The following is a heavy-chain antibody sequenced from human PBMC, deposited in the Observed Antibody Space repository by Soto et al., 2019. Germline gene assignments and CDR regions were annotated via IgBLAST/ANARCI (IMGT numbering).Heavy chain of an antibody. CDR3: ARQGTGTTQDYYYYGVDV. CDR2: IIPIFGTA. V-gene: IGHV1-69*13. J-gene: IGHJ6*02. CDR1: GGTFSSYA. D-gene: IGHD1-7*01. Sequence: ASVKVSCKASGGTFSSYAISWVRQAPGQGLEWMGGIIPIFGTANYAQKFQGRVTITADESTSTAYMELSSLRSEDTAVYYCARQGTGTTQDYYYYGVDVCGQGTTVTVSS.